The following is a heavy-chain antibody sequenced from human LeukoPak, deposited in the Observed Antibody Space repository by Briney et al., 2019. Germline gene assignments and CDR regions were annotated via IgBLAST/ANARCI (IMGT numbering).Heavy chain of an antibody. D-gene: IGHD6-25*01. J-gene: IGHJ4*02. V-gene: IGHV4-39*01. Sequence: PSETLSLTRTVSGGSISIISSSTYYWGWIRQAPGKGLEWIGSLYYGENSHYNPSLKSRATLSVDTSNNQLSLKLTSVTAADAAVYFCARQLPTAAADTRGYFDYWGQGTVVTVSS. CDR2: LYYGENS. CDR3: ARQLPTAAADTRGYFDY. CDR1: GGSISIISSSTYY.